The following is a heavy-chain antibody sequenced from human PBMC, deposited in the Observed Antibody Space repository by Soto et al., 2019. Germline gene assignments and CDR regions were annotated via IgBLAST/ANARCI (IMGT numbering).Heavy chain of an antibody. CDR3: ARDEILYDIGPY. Sequence: PGGSLRLSCAASGFTFSSYSMNWVRQAPGKGLEWVSSISSSSSYIYYADSVKGRFTISRDNAKNSLYLQMNSLRAEDTAVYYCARDEILYDIGPYWGQGTLVTVSS. D-gene: IGHD3-9*01. V-gene: IGHV3-21*01. CDR1: GFTFSSYS. CDR2: ISSSSSYI. J-gene: IGHJ4*02.